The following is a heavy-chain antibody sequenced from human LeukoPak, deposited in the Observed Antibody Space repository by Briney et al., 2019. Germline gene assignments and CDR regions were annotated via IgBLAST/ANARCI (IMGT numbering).Heavy chain of an antibody. V-gene: IGHV4-39*01. CDR1: GGSISSSNYY. CDR2: ILYSGTT. Sequence: SETLSLTCTVSGGSISSSNYYWGWIRQPPGKGLEWIGSILYSGTTYYNPSLESRITISVGTSKNQVSLKLHSVTAADTAVFYCARHLRVGARQEFDYWGQGTLVTVSS. J-gene: IGHJ4*02. CDR3: ARHLRVGARQEFDY. D-gene: IGHD5/OR15-5a*01.